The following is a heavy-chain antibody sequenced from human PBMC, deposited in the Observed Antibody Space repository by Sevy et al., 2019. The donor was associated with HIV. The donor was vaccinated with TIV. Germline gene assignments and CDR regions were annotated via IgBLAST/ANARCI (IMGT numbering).Heavy chain of an antibody. CDR3: ARELDDFWSGYQY. Sequence: ASVKVSCKASGYSFTGYFLHWLRQAPGQGLEWMGWINPSTGGTRSAQNFQGRVTMTRDTSISTAYMQLSGLKSDDTAVYYCARELDDFWSGYQYWGQGSLVTVSS. CDR2: INPSTGGT. J-gene: IGHJ4*02. V-gene: IGHV1-2*02. CDR1: GYSFTGYF. D-gene: IGHD3-3*01.